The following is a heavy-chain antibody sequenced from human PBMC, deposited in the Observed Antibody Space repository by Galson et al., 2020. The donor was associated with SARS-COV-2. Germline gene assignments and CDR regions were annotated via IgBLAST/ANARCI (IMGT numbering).Heavy chain of an antibody. V-gene: IGHV3-66*02. CDR3: ANIDQVDYYRMDV. J-gene: IGHJ6*03. CDR2: IYNGDNT. D-gene: IGHD3-10*01. Sequence: GESLKISCAASGFTVSKLYMSWVRRAPGKGLEWVSVIYNGDNTYYADSVKGRFTISRDRSKNTLYLQMNSLKTEDTAVYYCANIDQVDYYRMDVWGKGTTVTVSS. CDR1: GFTVSKLY.